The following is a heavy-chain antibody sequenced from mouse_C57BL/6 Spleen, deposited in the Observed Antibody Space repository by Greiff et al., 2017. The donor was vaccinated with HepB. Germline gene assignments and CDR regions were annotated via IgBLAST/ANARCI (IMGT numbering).Heavy chain of an antibody. CDR2: IWSDGST. D-gene: IGHD2-1*01. CDR1: GFSLTSYG. Sequence: VHLVESGPGLVAPSQSLSITCTVSGFSLTSYGVHWVRQPPGKGLEWLVVIWSDGSTTYNSALKSRLSISKDNSKSQVFLKMNSLQTDDTAMYYCARQIYYAHYYAMDYWGQGTSVTVSS. CDR3: ARQIYYAHYYAMDY. J-gene: IGHJ4*01. V-gene: IGHV2-6-1*01.